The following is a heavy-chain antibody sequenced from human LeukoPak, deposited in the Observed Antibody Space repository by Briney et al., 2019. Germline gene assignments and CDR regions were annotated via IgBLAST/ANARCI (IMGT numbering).Heavy chain of an antibody. D-gene: IGHD2-21*02. CDR3: ASRSPVVVTANYYYYYGMDV. Sequence: GGSLRLSCAASGFTVSSNYMSWVRQAPGKGLEWDSVIYSGGSTYYADSVKGRFTISRDNSKNTLYLQMNSLRAEDTAVYYCASRSPVVVTANYYYYYGMDVWGQGTTVTVSS. CDR1: GFTVSSNY. J-gene: IGHJ6*02. V-gene: IGHV3-66*02. CDR2: IYSGGST.